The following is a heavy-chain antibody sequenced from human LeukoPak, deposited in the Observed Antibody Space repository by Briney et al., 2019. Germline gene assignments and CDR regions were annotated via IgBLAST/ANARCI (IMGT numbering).Heavy chain of an antibody. Sequence: PGGSLRLSCAASGFTFDDYGMSWVRQAPGKGLAWVSTINWNGGSTGYADSVKGRFTISRDNAKNSLYLQMNSLRAEDTAVYYCARDWSRGSAMAGKYWGQGTLVTVSS. J-gene: IGHJ4*02. V-gene: IGHV3-20*04. CDR1: GFTFDDYG. CDR3: ARDWSRGSAMAGKY. D-gene: IGHD5-18*01. CDR2: INWNGGST.